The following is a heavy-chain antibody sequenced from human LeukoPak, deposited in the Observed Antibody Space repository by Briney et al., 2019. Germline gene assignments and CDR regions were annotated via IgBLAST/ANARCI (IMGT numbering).Heavy chain of an antibody. V-gene: IGHV3-11*06. Sequence: GGSLRLSCAASGFTFSDYYMSWIRQAPGKGLEWVSYISSSSGYTNYADSVKGRFTISRDNAKNSLYLQMNSLRAEDTAVYYCARSGIAVAGTVDYWGQGTLVTVSS. J-gene: IGHJ4*02. D-gene: IGHD6-19*01. CDR3: ARSGIAVAGTVDY. CDR2: ISSSSGYT. CDR1: GFTFSDYY.